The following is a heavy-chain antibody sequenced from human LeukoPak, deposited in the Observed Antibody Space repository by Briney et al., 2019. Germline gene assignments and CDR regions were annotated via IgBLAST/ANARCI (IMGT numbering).Heavy chain of an antibody. Sequence: PSETLSLTCTVSGGSISSFYWSWIRQPPGKGLEWIGFFHATRSTNYNPSLKSRVSISVDTSKNQVSLGLNSVTAADTAVYYCARGDPTGRPGIGVDFWGQGTLVTVSS. CDR1: GGSISSFY. CDR3: ARGDPTGRPGIGVDF. D-gene: IGHD1-26*01. J-gene: IGHJ4*02. V-gene: IGHV4-4*08. CDR2: FHATRST.